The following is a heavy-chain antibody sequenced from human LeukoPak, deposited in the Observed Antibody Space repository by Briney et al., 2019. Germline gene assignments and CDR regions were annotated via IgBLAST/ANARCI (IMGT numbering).Heavy chain of an antibody. CDR3: ARYYYGGYYFDY. D-gene: IGHD3-10*01. Sequence: SETLSLTCTVSGGSISSYYWSWIRQPPGKGLEWIGYIYYSGSTNYNPSLKSRVTISVDTSKDQFSLKLSSVTAADTAVYYCARYYYGGYYFDYWGQGTLVTVSS. CDR1: GGSISSYY. CDR2: IYYSGST. J-gene: IGHJ4*02. V-gene: IGHV4-59*01.